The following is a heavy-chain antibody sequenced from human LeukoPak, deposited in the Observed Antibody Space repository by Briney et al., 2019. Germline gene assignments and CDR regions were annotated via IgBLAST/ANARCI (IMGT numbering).Heavy chain of an antibody. CDR2: IYHSGRT. V-gene: IGHV4-38-2*02. D-gene: IGHD5-24*01. Sequence: PSETLSLTCTVSGYSISSGYYWGWIRQPPGKGLEWIGSIYHSGRTFYNPSLKSRVTISVDTSKNQFSLKLTSVTAADTAVYYCARDRVGDGYVDYWGQGTLVTVSS. J-gene: IGHJ4*02. CDR3: ARDRVGDGYVDY. CDR1: GYSISSGYY.